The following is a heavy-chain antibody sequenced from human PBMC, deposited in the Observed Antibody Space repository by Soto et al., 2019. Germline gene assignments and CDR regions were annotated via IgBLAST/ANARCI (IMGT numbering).Heavy chain of an antibody. Sequence: SETLSLTCTVSGGSISSYYWSWIRQPPGKGLEWIGYIYYSGSTNYNPSLKSRVTISVDTSKNQFSLKLSSVTAADTAVYYCAIHLTTPNQFDDRGQGTPVTVSS. CDR3: AIHLTTPNQFDD. V-gene: IGHV4-59*08. J-gene: IGHJ4*02. CDR2: IYYSGST. CDR1: GGSISSYY.